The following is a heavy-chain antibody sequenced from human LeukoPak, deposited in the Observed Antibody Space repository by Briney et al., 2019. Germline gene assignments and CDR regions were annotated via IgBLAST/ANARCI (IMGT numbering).Heavy chain of an antibody. CDR3: ARGLGSYAYSDAFDI. CDR1: GFTFSSYS. V-gene: IGHV3-21*01. D-gene: IGHD5-18*01. Sequence: PGGSLRLSCAASGFTFSSYSMNWVRQAPGKGLEWVSSSSSDSSYIYYADSLKGRFTISRDNAENSLYLQMNSLRAEDTAIYYCARGLGSYAYSDAFDIWGQGTMVTVSS. J-gene: IGHJ3*02. CDR2: SSSDSSYI.